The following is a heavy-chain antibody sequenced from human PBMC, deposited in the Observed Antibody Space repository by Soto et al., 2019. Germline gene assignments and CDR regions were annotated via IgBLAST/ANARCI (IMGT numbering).Heavy chain of an antibody. CDR3: ARRDSGYADYMDV. D-gene: IGHD5-12*01. CDR1: GGSISSGGYY. CDR2: IYYSWST. V-gene: IGHV4-31*03. J-gene: IGHJ6*03. Sequence: QVQLQESGPGLVKPSQTLSLTCTVSGGSISSGGYYWSWIRQHPGKGLEWIGYIYYSWSTYYNPSLKSRVTISVDTSKNQFSLKLSSVTAADTAVYYCARRDSGYADYMDVWGKGTTVTVSS.